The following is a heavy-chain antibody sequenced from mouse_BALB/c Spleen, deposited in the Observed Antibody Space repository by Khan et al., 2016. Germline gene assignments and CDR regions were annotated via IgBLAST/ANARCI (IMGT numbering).Heavy chain of an antibody. CDR2: FYPYNGDS. CDR3: ARSLGRHYYFDV. CDR1: GYSFTDYN. Sequence: VQLQQSGPELVKPGASVKISCKASGYSFTDYNMHWVKQSHGKSLEWIGFFYPYNGDSGYNRNFKTKATLTVDISSNTAYMELRGLTSEDSAVYYCARSLGRHYYFDVWGAGTTVTVSS. J-gene: IGHJ1*01. V-gene: IGHV1S29*02. D-gene: IGHD2-1*01.